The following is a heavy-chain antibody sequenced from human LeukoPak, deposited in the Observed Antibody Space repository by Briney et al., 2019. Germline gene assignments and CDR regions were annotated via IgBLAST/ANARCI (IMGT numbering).Heavy chain of an antibody. Sequence: KPSETLSLTCTVSGGSVSSGSYYWSWIRQPPGKGLEWIGYVYYHGGTNYNPSLKSRVTISVDTSKNQFSLKLTSVTAADTAVYYCARRVGTRDWYFDLWGRGTLVTVSS. J-gene: IGHJ2*01. CDR1: GGSVSSGSYY. CDR2: VYYHGGT. D-gene: IGHD1-14*01. CDR3: ARRVGTRDWYFDL. V-gene: IGHV4-61*01.